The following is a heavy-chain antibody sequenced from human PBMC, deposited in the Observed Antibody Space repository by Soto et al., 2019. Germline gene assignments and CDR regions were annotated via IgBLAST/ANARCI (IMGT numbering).Heavy chain of an antibody. CDR2: IIPIFGTA. CDR1: RGTFSSYA. J-gene: IGHJ4*02. Sequence: QVQLVQSGAEVKKPGSSVKVSCKASRGTFSSYAISWVRQAPGQGLEWMGGIIPIFGTANYAQKFQGRVTITADESTSTAYRELSSLRSEDTAVYYCARVIPGWWATPHYYFDYWGQGTLVTVSS. CDR3: ARVIPGWWATPHYYFDY. V-gene: IGHV1-69*12. D-gene: IGHD2-15*01.